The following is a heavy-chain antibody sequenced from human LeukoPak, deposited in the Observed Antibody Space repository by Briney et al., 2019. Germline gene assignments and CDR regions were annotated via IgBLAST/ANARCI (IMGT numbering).Heavy chain of an antibody. CDR2: ISSSGSTI. V-gene: IGHV3-11*01. CDR3: ARVEWFGELSYGMDV. D-gene: IGHD3-10*01. J-gene: IGHJ6*02. CDR1: GVIFSSYA. Sequence: GGSLRLSCAASGVIFSSYAMSWIRQAPGKGLEWVSYISSSGSTIYYADSVKGRFTISRDNAKNSLYLQMNSLRAEDTAVYYCARVEWFGELSYGMDVWGQGTTVTVSS.